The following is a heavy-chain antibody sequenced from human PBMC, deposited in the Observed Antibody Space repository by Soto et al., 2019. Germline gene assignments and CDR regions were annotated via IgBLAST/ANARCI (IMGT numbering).Heavy chain of an antibody. D-gene: IGHD3-3*01. CDR1: GFTFSSYA. CDR3: VKQTILSDHQTVFDY. Sequence: PGGSLRLSCAASGFTFSSYAMSWVRQAPGKGLEWVSAISGSGGSTYYADSVKGRFTMSRDNSKNTLYLEMNSLRPEDTAVYFCVKQTILSDHQTVFDYWGQGTLVTVSS. V-gene: IGHV3-23*01. J-gene: IGHJ4*02. CDR2: ISGSGGST.